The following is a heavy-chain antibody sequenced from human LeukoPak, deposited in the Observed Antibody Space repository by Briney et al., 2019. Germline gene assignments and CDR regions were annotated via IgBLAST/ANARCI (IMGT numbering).Heavy chain of an antibody. J-gene: IGHJ4*02. CDR2: ISWNSGSI. CDR3: AKGLTTRRIFDY. V-gene: IGHV3-9*01. D-gene: IGHD4/OR15-4a*01. CDR1: GFTFSSYG. Sequence: PGGSLRLSCAASGFTFSSYGMHWVRQAPGKGLEWVSGISWNSGSIGYADSVKGRFTISRDNAKNSLYLQMNSLRAEDTALYYCAKGLTTRRIFDYWGQGTLVTVSS.